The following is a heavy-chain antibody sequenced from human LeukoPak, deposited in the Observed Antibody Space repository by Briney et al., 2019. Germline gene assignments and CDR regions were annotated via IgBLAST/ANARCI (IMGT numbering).Heavy chain of an antibody. D-gene: IGHD5-18*01. CDR1: GGTFSSYA. Sequence: SVKVSCKASGGTFSSYAISWVRQVPGQGLEWMGGIIPIFGTANYAQKFQGRVTITADESTSTGYMELSSLRSEDTAVYYCTSKRGYSYGLDYWGQGTLVTVSS. CDR2: IIPIFGTA. CDR3: TSKRGYSYGLDY. V-gene: IGHV1-69*13. J-gene: IGHJ4*02.